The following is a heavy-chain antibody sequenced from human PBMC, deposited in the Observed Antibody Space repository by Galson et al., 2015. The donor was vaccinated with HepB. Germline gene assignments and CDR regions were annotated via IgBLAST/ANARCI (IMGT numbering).Heavy chain of an antibody. CDR1: GFTFSRHW. Sequence: SLRLSCAGSGFTFSRHWMHWVRQAPGKGLEWVAVISYDGSNKYYADSVKGRFTISRDNSKNTLYLQMNSLRAEDTAVYYCAKEGVAAAGTVVGNFDYWSQGTLVTVSS. D-gene: IGHD6-13*01. CDR2: ISYDGSNK. V-gene: IGHV3-30*18. CDR3: AKEGVAAAGTVVGNFDY. J-gene: IGHJ4*02.